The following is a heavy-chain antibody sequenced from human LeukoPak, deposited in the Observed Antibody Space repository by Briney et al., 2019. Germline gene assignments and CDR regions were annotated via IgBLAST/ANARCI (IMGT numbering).Heavy chain of an antibody. J-gene: IGHJ4*02. CDR1: GFTFSSYG. CDR3: AKEAYWIEPGLDY. D-gene: IGHD3-16*01. CDR2: ISYDGSNK. V-gene: IGHV3-30*18. Sequence: PGRSLRLSCAASGFTFSSYGMHWVRQAPGKGLEWVAVISYDGSNKYYADSVKGRFTISRDNSKNTLYLQMNSLRAEDTAVYYCAKEAYWIEPGLDYWGQGTLVTVSS.